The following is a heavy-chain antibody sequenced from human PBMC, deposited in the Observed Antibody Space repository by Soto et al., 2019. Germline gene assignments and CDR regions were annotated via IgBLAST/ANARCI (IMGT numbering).Heavy chain of an antibody. CDR2: IYWDDDK. D-gene: IGHD2-8*01. CDR3: APAGFGCMLRNTGCSVWFDP. CDR1: GFSLSTSGVG. V-gene: IGHV2-5*02. Sequence: QITLKESGPTLVKPTQTLTLTCTFSGFSLSTSGVGVGWIRQPPGKALEWLALIYWDDDKRYSPSLKSRLTIAKDPSKNQVVLKMPNMDPVDTATYYCAPAGFGCMLRNTGCSVWFDPWGQGTLVTVSS. J-gene: IGHJ5*02.